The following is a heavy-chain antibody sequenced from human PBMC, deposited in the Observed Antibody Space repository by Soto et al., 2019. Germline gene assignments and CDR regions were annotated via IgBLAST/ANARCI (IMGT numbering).Heavy chain of an antibody. Sequence: KPSETLSLTCTVSGGSISSYYWSWIRQPPGKGLEWIGYISYSGSTNYNPSLKSRVTISVDTSESQFSLKLSSVTAADTAVYYCARHEEGGRSGYDLIDWGQGTLVTVSS. J-gene: IGHJ4*02. CDR2: ISYSGST. V-gene: IGHV4-59*08. D-gene: IGHD5-12*01. CDR1: GGSISSYY. CDR3: ARHEEGGRSGYDLID.